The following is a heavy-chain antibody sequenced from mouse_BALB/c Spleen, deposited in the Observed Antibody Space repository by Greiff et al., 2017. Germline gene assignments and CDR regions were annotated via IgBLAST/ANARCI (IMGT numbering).Heavy chain of an antibody. D-gene: IGHD2-4*01. V-gene: IGHV1-80*01. J-gene: IGHJ3*01. Sequence: VQLQQSGAELVRPGSSVKISCKASGYAFSSYWMNWVKQRPGQGLEWIGQIYPGDGDTNYNGKFKGKATLTADKSSSTAYMQLSSLTSEDSAVYCCARWGITTRAYWGQGTLVTVSA. CDR3: ARWGITTRAY. CDR1: GYAFSSYW. CDR2: IYPGDGDT.